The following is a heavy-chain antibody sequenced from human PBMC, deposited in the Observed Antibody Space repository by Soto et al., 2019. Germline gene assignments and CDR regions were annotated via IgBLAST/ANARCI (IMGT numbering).Heavy chain of an antibody. Sequence: SLRLSCAASGFPFRSFTMNWVRQAPGKGLEWVSTISSNSAYIYYTDALRGRFTISRDNAKNSLHLQMHSLRAEDTAVYYCTRDASRDSSARGWFDPWGPGTLVTVSS. D-gene: IGHD6-13*01. CDR3: TRDASRDSSARGWFDP. V-gene: IGHV3-21*01. J-gene: IGHJ5*02. CDR2: ISSNSAYI. CDR1: GFPFRSFT.